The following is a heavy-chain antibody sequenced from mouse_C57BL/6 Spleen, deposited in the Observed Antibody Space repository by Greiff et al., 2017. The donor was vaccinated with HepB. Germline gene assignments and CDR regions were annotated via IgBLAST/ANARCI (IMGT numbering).Heavy chain of an antibody. CDR3: ARALYDGYYDWFAY. CDR1: GFTFSSYG. V-gene: IGHV5-6*01. J-gene: IGHJ3*01. D-gene: IGHD2-3*01. Sequence: VQLQQSGGDLVKPGGSLKLSCAASGFTFSSYGMSWVRQTPDKRLEWVATISSGGSYTYYPDSVKGRFTISRDNAKNTLYLQMSSLKSEDTAMYYCARALYDGYYDWFAYWGQGTLVTVSA. CDR2: ISSGGSYT.